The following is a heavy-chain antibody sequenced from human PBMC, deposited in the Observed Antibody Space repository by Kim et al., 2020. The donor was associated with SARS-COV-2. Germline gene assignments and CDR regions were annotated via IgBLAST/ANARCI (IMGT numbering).Heavy chain of an antibody. CDR1: GGSISSGGYS. V-gene: IGHV4-30-2*01. J-gene: IGHJ5*02. CDR2: IYHSGST. D-gene: IGHD2-2*01. Sequence: SETLSLTCAVSGGSISSGGYSWSWIRQPPGKGLEWIGYIYHSGSTYYNPSLKSRVTISVDRSKNQFSLKLSSVTAADTAVYYCARVRWAMGGPAATEYRWFDPWGQGTLVTVSS. CDR3: ARVRWAMGGPAATEYRWFDP.